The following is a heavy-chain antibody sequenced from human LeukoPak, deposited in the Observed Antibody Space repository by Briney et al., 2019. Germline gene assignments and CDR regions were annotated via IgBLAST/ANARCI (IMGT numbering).Heavy chain of an antibody. V-gene: IGHV3-23*01. CDR3: ATLPGIVLIPTYFHY. D-gene: IGHD2/OR15-2a*01. CDR2: ISGSDGTT. J-gene: IGHJ4*02. CDR1: GLTFSSYA. Sequence: PGGSLRLSCAASGLTFSSYAMTWVRQASGKGLEWVSGISGSDGTTYYADSVKGRFTISRDNSKNTLYLQMNSLRAGDTAVYYCATLPGIVLIPTYFHYWGQGTLVTVSS.